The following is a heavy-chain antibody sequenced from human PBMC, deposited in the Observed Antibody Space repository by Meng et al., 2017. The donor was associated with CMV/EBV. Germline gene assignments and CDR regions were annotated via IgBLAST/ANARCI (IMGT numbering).Heavy chain of an antibody. CDR1: GFNFNDYY. V-gene: IGHV3-11*01. D-gene: IGHD3-10*01. CDR2: ISITGSTI. Sequence: SGFNFNDYYISWVRQAQGKGLEWISSISITGSTIFYVDSVKGRFTISRDNAKNSVYLQMNSLRADDTAVYYCARAHYYGSGSNPLDHWGQGTLVTVSS. J-gene: IGHJ4*02. CDR3: ARAHYYGSGSNPLDH.